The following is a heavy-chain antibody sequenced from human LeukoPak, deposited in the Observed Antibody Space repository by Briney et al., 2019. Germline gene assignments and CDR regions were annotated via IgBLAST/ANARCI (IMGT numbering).Heavy chain of an antibody. J-gene: IGHJ4*02. D-gene: IGHD3-9*01. Sequence: PGGSLRLSCAASGFTLSRYSMHWVRQAPGKGLVWVSRISNDGTTTNYADSVKGRFTISRDNAKNSLYLQMNSLRAEDTAVYYCARDGKYYDILTGNDYWGQGTLVTVSS. CDR2: ISNDGTTT. V-gene: IGHV3-74*01. CDR1: GFTLSRYS. CDR3: ARDGKYYDILTGNDY.